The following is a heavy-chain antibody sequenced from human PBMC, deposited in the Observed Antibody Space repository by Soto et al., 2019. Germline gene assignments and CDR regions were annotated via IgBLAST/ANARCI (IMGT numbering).Heavy chain of an antibody. J-gene: IGHJ3*02. Sequence: SLRLSCAASGFTFDDYAMHWVRQAPGKGLEWVSGISWNSGSIGYADSVKGRFTISRDNAKNSLYLQMNSLRAEDTALYYCAKGAAAFDIWGQGTMVTVSS. CDR2: ISWNSGSI. CDR1: GFTFDDYA. V-gene: IGHV3-9*01. CDR3: AKGAAAFDI.